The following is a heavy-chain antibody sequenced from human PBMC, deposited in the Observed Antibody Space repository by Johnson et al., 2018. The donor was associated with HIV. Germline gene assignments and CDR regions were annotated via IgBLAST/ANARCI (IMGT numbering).Heavy chain of an antibody. CDR3: ARDGDEGAFDI. D-gene: IGHD3-10*01. CDR1: GFTFSDYY. CDR2: IKQDGSVK. Sequence: VQLVESGGGLVKPGGSLRLSCAASGFTFSDYYMSWIRQAPGKGLEWVANIKQDGSVKYYVDSVKGRFTISRDNAKNSLYLQMNSLRAEDTAVYYCARDGDEGAFDIWGQGTMVTVSS. V-gene: IGHV3-7*03. J-gene: IGHJ3*02.